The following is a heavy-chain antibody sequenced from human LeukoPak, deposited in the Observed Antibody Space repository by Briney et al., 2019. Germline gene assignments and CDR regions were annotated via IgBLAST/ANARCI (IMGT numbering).Heavy chain of an antibody. CDR2: IGGSGSDT. CDR1: GFTLSSYA. J-gene: IGHJ6*02. CDR3: AKLIAARIYGMDV. V-gene: IGHV3-23*01. Sequence: GGSLRLSCAASGFTLSSYAMSWVRQAPGKGLEWVSRIGGSGSDTYYADSLRGRFTISRDDSKNTLYLQMNSLRAEDTAVYYCAKLIAARIYGMDVWGQGTTVTVSS. D-gene: IGHD6-6*01.